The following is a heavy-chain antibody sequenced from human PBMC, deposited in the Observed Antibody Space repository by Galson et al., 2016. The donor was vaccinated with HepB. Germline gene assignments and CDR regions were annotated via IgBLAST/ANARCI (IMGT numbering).Heavy chain of an antibody. CDR3: ARTPGYSGTWYDAFDI. J-gene: IGHJ3*02. CDR1: GFRFSSYG. Sequence: SLRLSCATSGFRFSSYGMHWVRQAPGKGLEWVASIWYDGTKKNYADPVKGRFTISKDNSKNSLYLQMNSLRAEDTAIYFCARTPGYSGTWYDAFDIWGPGTIVTVSS. V-gene: IGHV3-33*01. CDR2: IWYDGTKK. D-gene: IGHD6-13*01.